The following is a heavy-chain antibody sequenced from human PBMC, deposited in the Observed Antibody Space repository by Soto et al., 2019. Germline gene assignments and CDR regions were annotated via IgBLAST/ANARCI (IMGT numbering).Heavy chain of an antibody. D-gene: IGHD2-21*01. CDR2: IIPMLAAP. Sequence: QGQLVQSGAEVKKPGSSVKVSCKASGGSFRTYAINWVRQAPGQGLEWMGGIIPMLAAPTYAQKFQGRLTITEDESTTTVYMELSRLTSEDTTVYYCARVGPPSPSVIWFFDLWGRGTLVTVSS. CDR3: ARVGPPSPSVIWFFDL. CDR1: GGSFRTYA. J-gene: IGHJ2*01. V-gene: IGHV1-69*01.